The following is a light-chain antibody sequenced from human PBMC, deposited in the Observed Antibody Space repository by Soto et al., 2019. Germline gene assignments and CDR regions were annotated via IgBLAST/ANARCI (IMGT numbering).Light chain of an antibody. CDR3: SSYTSSSTQV. J-gene: IGLJ1*01. CDR1: SSDVGGYNY. CDR2: DVS. V-gene: IGLV2-14*03. Sequence: QSALTQPASVSGSPGQAITISCTGTSSDVGGYNYVSWYQQHPGKAPKLMIYDVSNLPSGISYRFSGSKSGNTASLTISGLQDEDEDDYYCSSYTSSSTQVFGTGTKLTVL.